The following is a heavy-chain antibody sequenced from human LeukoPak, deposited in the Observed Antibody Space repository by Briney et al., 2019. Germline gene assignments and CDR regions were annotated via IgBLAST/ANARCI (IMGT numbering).Heavy chain of an antibody. CDR2: IWYDGSNK. CDR1: GFTFDSYG. Sequence: GGSLRLSCAASGFTFDSYGMHWVRPAPGKGLDWEAFIWYDGSNKYYSDSVKGGFTISRDNAKNSLYLQMNSLRAEDTSVYYCARETVVPDALRYTGLDVWGQGTTVTVSS. D-gene: IGHD2-2*01. V-gene: IGHV3-33*01. J-gene: IGHJ6*02. CDR3: ARETVVPDALRYTGLDV.